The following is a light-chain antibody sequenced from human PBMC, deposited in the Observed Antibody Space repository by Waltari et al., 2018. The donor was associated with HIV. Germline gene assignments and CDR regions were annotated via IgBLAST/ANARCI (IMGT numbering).Light chain of an antibody. CDR2: SNN. CDR3: AAWDDNRNAVV. Sequence: QSVLTQPPSASGTPGQRVAISCSGSSSNIGSITITWYQQLSGTAPKLLINSNNQRHSGVPDRCAGSKSGTSGSLAISGLQSEDEADYYCAAWDDNRNAVVFGGGTKLTVL. V-gene: IGLV1-44*01. J-gene: IGLJ2*01. CDR1: SSNIGSIT.